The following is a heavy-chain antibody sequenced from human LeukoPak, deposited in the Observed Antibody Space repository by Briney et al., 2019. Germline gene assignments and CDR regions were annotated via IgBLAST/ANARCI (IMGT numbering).Heavy chain of an antibody. V-gene: IGHV3-73*01. CDR1: GFTFSGSA. J-gene: IGHJ6*03. D-gene: IGHD2-2*01. CDR3: TRPANCSSTSCYHYYYYYMDV. CDR2: IRSKANSYAT. Sequence: GGSLRLSCAASGFTFSGSAVHWARQASGKGLEWVGRIRSKANSYATAYAASVKGRFTISRDDSKNTAYLQMNSLKTEDTAVYYCTRPANCSSTSCYHYYYYYMDVWGKGTTVTVSS.